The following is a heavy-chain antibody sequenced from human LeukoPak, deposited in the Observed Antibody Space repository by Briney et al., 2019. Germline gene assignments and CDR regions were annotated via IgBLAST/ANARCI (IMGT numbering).Heavy chain of an antibody. CDR3: ARGIAAAGSAFDI. Sequence: SESLSLTCTVSGVSISSYYWSWIRQPPGKGLEWIGYIYYSGSTNYNPSLKSRVTISVDTSKNQFSLKLSSVTAADTAVYYCARGIAAAGSAFDIWGQGTMVTVSS. D-gene: IGHD6-13*01. CDR1: GVSISSYY. CDR2: IYYSGST. J-gene: IGHJ3*02. V-gene: IGHV4-59*01.